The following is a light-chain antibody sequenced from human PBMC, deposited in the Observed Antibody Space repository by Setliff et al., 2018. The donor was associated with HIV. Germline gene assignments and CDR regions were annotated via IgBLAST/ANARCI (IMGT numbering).Light chain of an antibody. V-gene: IGLV2-11*01. CDR2: DVR. Sequence: ALTQPRSVSGSPGQSVTISCTGTSSDVGGYHYVSWYQQHPGKAPKLMIYDVRKRPSGVPNRFSGSKSGNTASLTISGLQAEDESDYYCCSYAGGYILDFGGGTK. J-gene: IGLJ2*01. CDR1: SSDVGGYHY. CDR3: CSYAGGYILD.